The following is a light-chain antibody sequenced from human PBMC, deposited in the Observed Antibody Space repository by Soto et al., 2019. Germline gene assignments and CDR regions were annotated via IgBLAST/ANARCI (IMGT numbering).Light chain of an antibody. V-gene: IGKV3-20*01. CDR2: GAS. Sequence: EIVLTQSPGTLSLSPGERATLSCRASQSVSSSYLAWYQQKPGQAPRLLIYGASSRATDIPDRFSGSGSGTDFTLTITSLQSEDSAVYFCQQYNNWPRTFGQGTKVDIK. J-gene: IGKJ1*01. CDR3: QQYNNWPRT. CDR1: QSVSSSY.